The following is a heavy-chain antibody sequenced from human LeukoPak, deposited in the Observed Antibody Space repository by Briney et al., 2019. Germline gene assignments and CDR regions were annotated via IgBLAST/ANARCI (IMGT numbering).Heavy chain of an antibody. J-gene: IGHJ2*01. CDR1: GFTFSSYS. V-gene: IGHV3-48*01. Sequence: PGGSLRLSCAASGFTFSSYSMNWVRQAPGKGLEWVSYISSSSTIYYADSVKGRFTISRDNAKNSLYLQMNSLRAEDTAVYYRARDSGIWYFDLWGRGTLVTVSS. CDR2: ISSSSTI. CDR3: ARDSGIWYFDL. D-gene: IGHD1-14*01.